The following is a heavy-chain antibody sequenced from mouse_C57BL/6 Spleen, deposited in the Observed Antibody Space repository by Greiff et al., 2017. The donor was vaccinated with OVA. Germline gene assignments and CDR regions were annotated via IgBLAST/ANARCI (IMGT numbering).Heavy chain of an antibody. V-gene: IGHV3-6*01. CDR2: ISYDGSN. CDR3: AREEDYYGSSTYYAMDY. J-gene: IGHJ4*01. Sequence: ESGPGLVKPSQSLSLTCSVTGYSITSGYYWNWIRQFPGNKLEWMGYISYDGSNNYNPSLKNRISITRDTSKNQFFLKLNSVTTEDTATYYCAREEDYYGSSTYYAMDYWGQGTSVTVSS. D-gene: IGHD1-1*01. CDR1: GYSITSGYY.